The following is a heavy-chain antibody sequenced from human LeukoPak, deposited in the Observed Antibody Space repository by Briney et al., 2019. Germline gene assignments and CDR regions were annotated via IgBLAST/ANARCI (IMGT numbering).Heavy chain of an antibody. D-gene: IGHD6-13*01. V-gene: IGHV4-59*08. J-gene: IGHJ4*02. CDR2: IYYSGST. CDR1: GGSISSYY. Sequence: SETLSLTCTVSGGSISSYYWSWIRQPPGKGLEWIGYIYYSGSTNYNPSLKSRVTISVDTCKNQFSLKLSSVTAADTAVYYCARQRGSSSSWYFDYWGQGTLVTVSS. CDR3: ARQRGSSSSWYFDY.